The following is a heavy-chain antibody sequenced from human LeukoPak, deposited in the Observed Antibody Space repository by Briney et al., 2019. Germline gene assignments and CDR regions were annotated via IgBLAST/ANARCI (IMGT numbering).Heavy chain of an antibody. CDR3: ARDISGYDYFDY. J-gene: IGHJ4*02. CDR1: GYTLTELS. CDR2: FDPEDGET. Sequence: ASVKVSCKVSGYTLTELSMHWVRQPPGKGLEWMGSFDPEDGETIYAQKFQGRVTMTEDTSTNTAYMELSSLRSEDTAVYYCARDISGYDYFDYWGQGTLVTVSS. V-gene: IGHV1-24*01. D-gene: IGHD5-12*01.